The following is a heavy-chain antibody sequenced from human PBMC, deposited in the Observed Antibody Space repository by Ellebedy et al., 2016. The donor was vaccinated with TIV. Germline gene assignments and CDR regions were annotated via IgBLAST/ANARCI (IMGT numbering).Heavy chain of an antibody. CDR3: ARVFGDIVVVPAAMGFDP. Sequence: ASVKVSCKASGGTFSSYAISWVRQAPGQGLEWMGGIIPIFGTANYAQKFQGRVTITADESTSTAYMELSSLRSEDTAVYYCARVFGDIVVVPAAMGFDPWGQGTLVTVSS. CDR1: GGTFSSYA. V-gene: IGHV1-69*13. D-gene: IGHD2-2*01. J-gene: IGHJ5*02. CDR2: IIPIFGTA.